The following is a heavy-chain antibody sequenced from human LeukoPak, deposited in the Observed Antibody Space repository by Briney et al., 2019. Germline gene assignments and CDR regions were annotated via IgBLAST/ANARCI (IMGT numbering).Heavy chain of an antibody. V-gene: IGHV3-21*01. J-gene: IGHJ6*03. CDR1: GFTFSSYG. CDR2: ISSSSSYI. D-gene: IGHD3-3*01. Sequence: PGGSLRLSCAASGFTFSSYGMHWVRQALGKGLEWVSSISSSSSYIYYADSVKGRFTISRDNSKNSLYLQMNSLRAEDTAVYYCARDHQEQLRFLEWLPSIGYYYYMDVWGKGTTVTVSS. CDR3: ARDHQEQLRFLEWLPSIGYYYYMDV.